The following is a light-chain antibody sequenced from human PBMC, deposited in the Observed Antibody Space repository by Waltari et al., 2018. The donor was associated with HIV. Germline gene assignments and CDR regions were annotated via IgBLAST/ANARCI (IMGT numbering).Light chain of an antibody. CDR3: QQRSTWPRT. V-gene: IGKV3-11*01. CDR1: QSVYSY. CDR2: DAS. J-gene: IGKJ1*01. Sequence: EVVLTQSPATLSLSPGERATLSCRASQSVYSYLAWYQQKPGQAPRLLIYDASNRATGIPARFSGSGSGTDFTLTIISLEPEDFAMYYCQQRSTWPRTFGQGTKVENK.